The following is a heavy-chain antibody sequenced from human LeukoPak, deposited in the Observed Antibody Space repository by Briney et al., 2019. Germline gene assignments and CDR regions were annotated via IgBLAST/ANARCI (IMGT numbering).Heavy chain of an antibody. CDR3: ARDKENSAYTGSLFDH. Sequence: GGSLRLSCAASGFTFNYYWMSWVRQAPGKGLEWVANIKQDGSEKYYVGSVKGRFTISRDNAKNSLYLQMNSLRAEDTAVYYCARDKENSAYTGSLFDHWGQGTLVTASS. V-gene: IGHV3-7*01. CDR2: IKQDGSEK. CDR1: GFTFNYYW. J-gene: IGHJ4*02. D-gene: IGHD1/OR15-1a*01.